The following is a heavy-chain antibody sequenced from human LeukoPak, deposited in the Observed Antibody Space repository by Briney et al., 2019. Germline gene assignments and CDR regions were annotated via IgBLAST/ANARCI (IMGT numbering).Heavy chain of an antibody. Sequence: GGSLRLSCAASGFTVSAYAMAGVRHAPGKGLEWVSTIYDDNTYYADSVKGRFAISTDNSKNTLYLQMNSLRVEDTAVYFCAARKVRGVWFYLDYWGQGTLVTVSS. CDR2: IYDDNT. CDR3: AARKVRGVWFYLDY. CDR1: GFTVSAYA. D-gene: IGHD3-10*01. J-gene: IGHJ4*02. V-gene: IGHV3-23*01.